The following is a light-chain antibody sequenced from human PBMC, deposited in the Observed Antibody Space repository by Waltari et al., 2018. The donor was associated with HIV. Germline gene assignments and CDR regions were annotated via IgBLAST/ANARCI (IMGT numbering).Light chain of an antibody. V-gene: IGLV1-40*01. CDR2: ANN. CDR1: SSNIAARYD. CDR3: QSYDSRLGVL. J-gene: IGLJ2*01. Sequence: QSVLTQPPSVSGAPGPRVTISCTWSSSNIAARYDVHWYQQLPGTAPKLLIYANNHRPSGVPDRFSGSKSGTSASLAITGLQAEDEADYYCQSYDSRLGVLFGGGTKLTVL.